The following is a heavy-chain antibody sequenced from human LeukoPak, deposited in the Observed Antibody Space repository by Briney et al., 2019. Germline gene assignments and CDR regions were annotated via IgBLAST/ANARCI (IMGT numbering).Heavy chain of an antibody. CDR2: IYSGGST. V-gene: IGHV3-66*01. CDR3: ARDLYYYDSSGYYAIDY. CDR1: GFTVSGNY. J-gene: IGHJ4*02. Sequence: GGTLRLSCAASGFTVSGNYMSWVRQAPGKGLEWVSVIYSGGSTYYADSVKGRFTISRDNSKNTLYLQMNSLRAEDTAVYYCARDLYYYDSSGYYAIDYWGQGTLVTVSS. D-gene: IGHD3-22*01.